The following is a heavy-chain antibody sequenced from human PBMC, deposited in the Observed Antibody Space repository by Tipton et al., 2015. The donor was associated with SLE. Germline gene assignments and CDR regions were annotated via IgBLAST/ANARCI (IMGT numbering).Heavy chain of an antibody. CDR1: GDTFSNYA. D-gene: IGHD2/OR15-2a*01. CDR3: AKFGAPFVIAAPATGYFDY. CDR2: ISYDGSIN. V-gene: IGHV3-30-3*02. Sequence: SLRLSCTASGDTFSNYAMHWVRQAPGKGLEWVALISYDGSINSYADSVKGRFTISRDNSKNTLYLQMNSLRAEDTAVYYCAKFGAPFVIAAPATGYFDYWGQGTLVTVSS. J-gene: IGHJ4*02.